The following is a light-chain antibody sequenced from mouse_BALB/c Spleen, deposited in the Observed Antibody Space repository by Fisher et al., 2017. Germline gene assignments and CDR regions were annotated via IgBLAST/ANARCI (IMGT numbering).Light chain of an antibody. CDR3: QQWSSNPPT. Sequence: IVLTQSTALMSASPGEKVTMTCSASSSVSYMHWFQQKPGTSPKLWIYRTSNLASGVPARFSGSGSGTSYSLTISSMEAEDAATYYCQQWSSNPPTFGGGTKLEIK. V-gene: IGKV4-57*01. CDR1: SSVSY. CDR2: RTS. J-gene: IGKJ1*01.